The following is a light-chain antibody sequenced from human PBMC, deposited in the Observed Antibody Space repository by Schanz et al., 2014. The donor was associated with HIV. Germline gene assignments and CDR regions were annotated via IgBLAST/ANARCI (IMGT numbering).Light chain of an antibody. Sequence: EIVLTQSPGTLSLSPGERATLSCRASQSVSSGYLAWYQQKPGQAPRLLMYGASTRVTGIPDRFSGSGSGTDFTLTISRLEPEDFVLYYCQQYGSSPYTFGQGTKLEIK. CDR1: QSVSSGY. V-gene: IGKV3-20*01. CDR2: GAS. J-gene: IGKJ2*01. CDR3: QQYGSSPYT.